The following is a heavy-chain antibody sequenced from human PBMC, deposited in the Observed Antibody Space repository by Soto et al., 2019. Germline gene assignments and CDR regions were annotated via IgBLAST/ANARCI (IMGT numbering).Heavy chain of an antibody. J-gene: IGHJ4*02. CDR3: ARGRGLWLEYYFDY. D-gene: IGHD6-19*01. V-gene: IGHV3-30-3*01. CDR1: GFTFSSYA. Sequence: QVQLVESGGGVVQPGRSLRLSCAASGFTFSSYAMHWVRQAPGKGLEWVAVISYDGSNKYYADSVKGRFTISRDNSKNTLYLQMNSLRAEDTAVYYGARGRGLWLEYYFDYWGQGTLVTVSS. CDR2: ISYDGSNK.